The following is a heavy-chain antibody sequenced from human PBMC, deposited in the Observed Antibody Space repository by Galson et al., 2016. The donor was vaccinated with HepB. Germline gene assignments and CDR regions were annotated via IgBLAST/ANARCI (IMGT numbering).Heavy chain of an antibody. V-gene: IGHV3-23*01. CDR2: ISGSSGNT. CDR1: GFNFSNYA. J-gene: IGHJ6*02. CDR3: AKGGENCDYHYYYYGLDV. Sequence: SLRLSCAGSGFNFSNYAMSWVRRAPGKGLEWVSGISGSSGNTYYADSVKGRFTISRDNSKNTLYRQMNSLRAEDTAVYYCAKGGENCDYHYYYYGLDVWGQGTPVTVSS. D-gene: IGHD4-17*01.